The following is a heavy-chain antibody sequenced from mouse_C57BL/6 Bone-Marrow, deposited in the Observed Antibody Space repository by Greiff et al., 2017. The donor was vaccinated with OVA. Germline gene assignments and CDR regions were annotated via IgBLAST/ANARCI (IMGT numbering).Heavy chain of an antibody. V-gene: IGHV1-5*01. CDR2: IYPGNSDT. J-gene: IGHJ2*01. CDR1: GYTFTSYW. CDR3: TTYDYDGYYFDY. D-gene: IGHD2-4*01. Sequence: EVQLQQSGTVLARPGASVKMSCKTSGYTFTSYWMHWVKQRPGQGLEWIGAIYPGNSDTSYNQKFKGKAKLTAVTSASTAYMELSSLTNEDSAVYYCTTYDYDGYYFDYWGQGTTLTVSS.